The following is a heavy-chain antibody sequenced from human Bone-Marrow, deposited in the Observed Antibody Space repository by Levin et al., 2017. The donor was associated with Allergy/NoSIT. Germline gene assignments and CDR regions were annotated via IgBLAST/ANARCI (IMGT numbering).Heavy chain of an antibody. Sequence: SGPTLVKPTQTLTLTCTFSGFSLSTYRMGVGWIRQPPGKALEWLALIYWDDDKRYSPSLKNRLTITKDTSRSQVVLTMTNMDPVDTATYYCAHNSPWYSSSGYNWFDPWGQGILVTVSS. J-gene: IGHJ5*02. V-gene: IGHV2-5*02. CDR2: IYWDDDK. D-gene: IGHD6-13*01. CDR1: GFSLSTYRMG. CDR3: AHNSPWYSSSGYNWFDP.